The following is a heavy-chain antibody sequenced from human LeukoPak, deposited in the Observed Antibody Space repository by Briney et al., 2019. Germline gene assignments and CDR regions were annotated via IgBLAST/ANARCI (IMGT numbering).Heavy chain of an antibody. CDR2: ISGSGGST. V-gene: IGHV3-23*01. Sequence: GGSLRLSCAASGFTFSNHVMSWVRQVPGKGLEWVSTISGSGGSTYYADSLKGRITISRDNSKNTLYLQMNSLRAEDTAVYYCAKERGYTSGVGSLDYWGQGTLVTVSS. D-gene: IGHD6-19*01. CDR3: AKERGYTSGVGSLDY. J-gene: IGHJ4*02. CDR1: GFTFSNHV.